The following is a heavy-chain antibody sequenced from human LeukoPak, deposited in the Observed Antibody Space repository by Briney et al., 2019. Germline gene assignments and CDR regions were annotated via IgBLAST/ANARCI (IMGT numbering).Heavy chain of an antibody. CDR3: ASGSRGPYSGSYLR. D-gene: IGHD1-26*01. J-gene: IGHJ4*02. V-gene: IGHV3-33*01. Sequence: GGSLRLSCAASGFTFSSYGIHWVRQAPGKGLEWVAVIWYDGSNKYYADSVKGRFTISRDNSKNTLYLQMNSLRAEDTAVYYCASGSRGPYSGSYLRWGQGTLVTVSS. CDR2: IWYDGSNK. CDR1: GFTFSSYG.